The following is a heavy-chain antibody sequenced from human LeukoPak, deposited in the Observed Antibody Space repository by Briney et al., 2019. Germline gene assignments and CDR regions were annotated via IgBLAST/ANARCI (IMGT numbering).Heavy chain of an antibody. Sequence: GGSLRLSCAASGFTFSSYAMSWVRQAPGKGPEWVSAISGSGGSTYYADSVKGRFTISRDNSKDTLYLQMNSLRAEDTAVYYCAKDRVGYWEPVDYWGQGTLVTVSS. CDR2: ISGSGGST. J-gene: IGHJ4*02. D-gene: IGHD2-8*02. V-gene: IGHV3-23*01. CDR3: AKDRVGYWEPVDY. CDR1: GFTFSSYA.